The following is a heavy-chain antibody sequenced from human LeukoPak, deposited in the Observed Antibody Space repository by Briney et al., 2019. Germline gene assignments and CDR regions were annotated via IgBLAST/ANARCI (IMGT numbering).Heavy chain of an antibody. V-gene: IGHV3-23*01. J-gene: IGHJ4*02. CDR3: AKEAQWLVTYGGSY. CDR1: GFTVSSNY. D-gene: IGHD6-19*01. CDR2: ISGSGGST. Sequence: GGSLRLSCAASGFTVSSNYMSWVRQAPGKGLEWVSAISGSGGSTYYADSVKGRFTISRDNSKNTLYLQMNSLRAEDTAVYYCAKEAQWLVTYGGSYWGQGTLVTVSS.